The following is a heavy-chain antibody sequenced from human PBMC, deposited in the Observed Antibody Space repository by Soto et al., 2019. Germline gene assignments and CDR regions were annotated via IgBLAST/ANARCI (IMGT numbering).Heavy chain of an antibody. CDR1: GFTFTTSA. CDR3: ARELLTMVRGVITPYYYGMDV. V-gene: IGHV1-58*02. J-gene: IGHJ6*02. CDR2: IVVGSGHI. D-gene: IGHD3-10*01. Sequence: SVKVSCKASGFTFTTSAMQWVRQARGQRLEWIGWIVVGSGHINYAQKFQGRVTITADESTSTAYMELSSPRSEDTAVYYCARELLTMVRGVITPYYYGMDVWGQGTTVTVSS.